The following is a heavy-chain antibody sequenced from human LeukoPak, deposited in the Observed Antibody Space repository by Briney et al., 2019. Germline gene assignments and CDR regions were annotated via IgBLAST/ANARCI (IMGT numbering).Heavy chain of an antibody. CDR3: ARDQGGRGWLDP. Sequence: PSETLSLTCTVSGDSIRSGGYYWSWIRQHPGKGLEWIGYIYYSGSTYYNPSLKSRVSISVDTSKNQFSLNLSSVTAADTAVYYCARDQGGRGWLDPRGQGTLVTVSS. V-gene: IGHV4-31*03. CDR1: GDSIRSGGYY. CDR2: IYYSGST. J-gene: IGHJ5*02.